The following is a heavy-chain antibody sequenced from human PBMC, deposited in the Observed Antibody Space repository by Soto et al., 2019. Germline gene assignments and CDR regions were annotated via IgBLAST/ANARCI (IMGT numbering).Heavy chain of an antibody. Sequence: ASVKVSCKASGFTFTSSAVQWVRQARGQRLEWKGWIVVGSGNTNYAQKFQERVTITRDMSTSTAYMELSSLRSEDTAVYYCAAGHYYDSSGYYLGYYYYGMDVWGQGTTVTVSS. CDR3: AAGHYYDSSGYYLGYYYYGMDV. D-gene: IGHD3-22*01. CDR1: GFTFTSSA. CDR2: IVVGSGNT. V-gene: IGHV1-58*01. J-gene: IGHJ6*02.